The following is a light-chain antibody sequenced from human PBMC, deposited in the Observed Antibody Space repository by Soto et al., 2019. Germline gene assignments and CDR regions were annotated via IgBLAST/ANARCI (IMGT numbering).Light chain of an antibody. J-gene: IGKJ1*01. CDR3: QQYSNWPRT. V-gene: IGKV3-15*01. CDR2: GAS. CDR1: QSVNTN. Sequence: EIVVTQSPATLSVSPGERATLSCRASQSVNTNFAWYQQKPGQAPRLLIYGASTRATGIPARFSGSGSGTEFTLTISSLQSEDFAVYYCQQYSNWPRTFGQGTKVDIK.